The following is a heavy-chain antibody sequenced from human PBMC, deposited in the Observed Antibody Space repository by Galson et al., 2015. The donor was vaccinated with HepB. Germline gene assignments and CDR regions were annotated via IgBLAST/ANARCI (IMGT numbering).Heavy chain of an antibody. D-gene: IGHD6-6*01. CDR1: GGTFSSYA. V-gene: IGHV1-69*05. Sequence: SVKVSCKASGGTFSSYAISWVRQAPGQGLEWMGGIIPIFGTANYAQKFQGRVTMTRDTSISTAYMELSRLRSDDTAVYYCAISEYSSSFFDYWGQGTLVTVSS. CDR2: IIPIFGTA. CDR3: AISEYSSSFFDY. J-gene: IGHJ4*02.